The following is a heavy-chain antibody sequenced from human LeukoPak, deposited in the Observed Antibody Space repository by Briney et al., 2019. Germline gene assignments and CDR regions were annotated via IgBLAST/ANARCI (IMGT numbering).Heavy chain of an antibody. CDR2: IYYSGST. J-gene: IGHJ4*02. CDR1: GGSITNYY. Sequence: SETLSLTCTVSGGSITNYYWSWIRQPLGKGLEWIGYIYYSGSTNYNPSLESRVTISVDTSENQFSLRLTSVTAADTAVYYCARQRYSGSYYFDSWGQGSLATVSS. D-gene: IGHD1-26*01. V-gene: IGHV4-59*08. CDR3: ARQRYSGSYYFDS.